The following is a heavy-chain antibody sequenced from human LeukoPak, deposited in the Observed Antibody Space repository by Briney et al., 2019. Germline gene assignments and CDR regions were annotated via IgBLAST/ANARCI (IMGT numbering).Heavy chain of an antibody. CDR2: FDPEDGET. J-gene: IGHJ4*02. V-gene: IGHV1-24*01. Sequence: ASVKVSCKISGNTLTELSMHWVRQAPGKGLEWMGGFDPEDGETLYAQKFRGRVTMTEDTSTDTAYMELSSLRSEDTAIYYCATGRRRDGYLWYFDYWGQGTLVTVSA. D-gene: IGHD5-24*01. CDR1: GNTLTELS. CDR3: ATGRRRDGYLWYFDY.